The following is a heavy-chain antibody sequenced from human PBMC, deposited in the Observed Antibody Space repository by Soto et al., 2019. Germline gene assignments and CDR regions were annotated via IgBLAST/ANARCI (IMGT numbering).Heavy chain of an antibody. CDR2: INPNSGGT. V-gene: IGHV1-2*04. Sequence: ASVKVSCKASGYTFTGYYMHWVRQAPGQGLEWMGWINPNSGGTNYAQKFQGWVTMTRDTSISTAYMELSRLRSEDTAVYYCARDQLDFWSGYYGGLTDYWGQGTLVTVSS. CDR1: GYTFTGYY. J-gene: IGHJ4*02. CDR3: ARDQLDFWSGYYGGLTDY. D-gene: IGHD3-3*01.